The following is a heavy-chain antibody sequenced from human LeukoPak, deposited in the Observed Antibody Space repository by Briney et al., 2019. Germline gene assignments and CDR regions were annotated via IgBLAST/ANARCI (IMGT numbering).Heavy chain of an antibody. D-gene: IGHD2-2*01. CDR3: ARVGYCSTTSCYWRAFDC. CDR1: GFTFSSHW. Sequence: GGSLRLSCAASGFTFSSHWMSWVRQAPGKGLEWVANINQDGTEQYYVDSVKGRFTISRDNAKNSLYLQMNSLRAEDTAVYYCARVGYCSTTSCYWRAFDCWGQGTLVTVSS. J-gene: IGHJ4*02. CDR2: INQDGTEQ. V-gene: IGHV3-7*01.